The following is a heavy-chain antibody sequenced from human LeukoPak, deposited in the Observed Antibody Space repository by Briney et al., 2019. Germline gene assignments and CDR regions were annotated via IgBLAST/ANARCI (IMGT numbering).Heavy chain of an antibody. CDR3: AKQMTVDYFDC. CDR2: ISYDAKNE. J-gene: IGHJ4*02. V-gene: IGHV3-30*18. Sequence: PGRSLRLSCVASGFTFSNFGMHWVRQAPGKGLEWVAVISYDAKNEYYTDSVKGRFTISRDNAKNTLYLQMNSLRAEDTAVYYCAKQMTVDYFDCWGQGTLVTVSS. CDR1: GFTFSNFG. D-gene: IGHD5-24*01.